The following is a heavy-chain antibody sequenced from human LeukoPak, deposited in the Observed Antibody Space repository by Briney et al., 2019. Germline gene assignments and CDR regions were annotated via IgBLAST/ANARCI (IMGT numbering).Heavy chain of an antibody. Sequence: GGSLRLSCAASGFTFSSYVMSWVRQAPGKGLEWVSGIGGSGGSTYYADSVKGRFTISRDNSKNTLYVQMNSLRAEDTAVYYCARDGLSLGPYLDPWGQGTLVTVSS. V-gene: IGHV3-23*01. J-gene: IGHJ5*02. CDR1: GFTFSSYV. CDR3: ARDGLSLGPYLDP. D-gene: IGHD2/OR15-2a*01. CDR2: IGGSGGST.